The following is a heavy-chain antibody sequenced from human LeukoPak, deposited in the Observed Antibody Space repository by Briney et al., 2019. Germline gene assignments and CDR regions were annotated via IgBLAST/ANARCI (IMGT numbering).Heavy chain of an antibody. J-gene: IGHJ3*02. D-gene: IGHD3-10*01. CDR3: ATGKRITMVRGARPGAFDI. Sequence: ASVKVSCKVSGYTLTELSMHWVRQAPGKGLEWMGGFDPEDGETIYAQKFQGRVTMTEDTSTDTAYMELSSLRSEDTAVYYCATGKRITMVRGARPGAFDIWGQGTMVTVSS. V-gene: IGHV1-24*01. CDR1: GYTLTELS. CDR2: FDPEDGET.